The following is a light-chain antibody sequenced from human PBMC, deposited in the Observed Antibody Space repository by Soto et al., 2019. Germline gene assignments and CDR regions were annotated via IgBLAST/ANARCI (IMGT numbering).Light chain of an antibody. V-gene: IGLV2-14*01. J-gene: IGLJ2*01. CDR1: SSDVGGYNY. Sequence: QSALTQPASVSGSPGQSITISCTGTSSDVGGYNYVSWYQQYPGKAPKLMIYDVSNRPSGVSNRFSGSKSGNTASLTISGVQAEDEAHYYCSSYRSGDSVVFGGGTKLTVL. CDR3: SSYRSGDSVV. CDR2: DVS.